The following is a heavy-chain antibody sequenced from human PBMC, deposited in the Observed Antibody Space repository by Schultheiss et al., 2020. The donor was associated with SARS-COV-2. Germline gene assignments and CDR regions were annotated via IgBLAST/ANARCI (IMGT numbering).Heavy chain of an antibody. CDR2: ISYDGSNK. J-gene: IGHJ4*02. Sequence: GGSLRLSCAASGFTFSSYAMHWVRQAPGKGLEWVAVISYDGSNKYYADSVKGRFTISRDNSKNTLYLQMNSLRAEDTAVYYCAREGVGATALDYWGQGTLVTVSS. V-gene: IGHV3-30*04. CDR1: GFTFSSYA. D-gene: IGHD1-26*01. CDR3: AREGVGATALDY.